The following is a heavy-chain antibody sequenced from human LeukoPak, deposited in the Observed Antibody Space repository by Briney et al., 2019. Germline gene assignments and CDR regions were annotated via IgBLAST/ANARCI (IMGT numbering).Heavy chain of an antibody. V-gene: IGHV5-10-1*01. J-gene: IGHJ4*02. CDR1: GYSFTSYW. D-gene: IGHD3-22*01. CDR3: ASYYYDSSGYDSLIDY. Sequence: GESLKISCKGSGYSFTSYWISWVRQMPGKGLEWMGRIDPSDSYTNYSPSFQGHVTISADKSISTAYLQWSSLKASDTAMYYCASYYYDSSGYDSLIDYWGQGTLVTASS. CDR2: IDPSDSYT.